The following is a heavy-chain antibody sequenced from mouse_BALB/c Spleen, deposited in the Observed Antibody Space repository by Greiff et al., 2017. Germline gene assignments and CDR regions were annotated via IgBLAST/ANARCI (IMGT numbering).Heavy chain of an antibody. Sequence: QVQLQQSGAELVRPGASVTLSCKASGYTFTDYEMHWVKQTPMHGLEWIGAIDPETGGTAYNQKFKGKATLTADKSSSTAYMELRSLTSEDSAVYYCTGYGNYAAYWGQGTLVTVSA. D-gene: IGHD2-1*01. CDR1: GYTFTDYE. J-gene: IGHJ3*01. CDR2: IDPETGGT. V-gene: IGHV1-15*01. CDR3: TGYGNYAAY.